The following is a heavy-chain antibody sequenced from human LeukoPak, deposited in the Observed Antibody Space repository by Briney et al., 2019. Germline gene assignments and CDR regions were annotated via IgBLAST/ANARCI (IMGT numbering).Heavy chain of an antibody. D-gene: IGHD2-2*01. CDR2: VSGSGGNI. CDR1: GFTFSSYT. J-gene: IGHJ4*02. V-gene: IGHV3-23*01. Sequence: QSGGSRRLSCAASGFTFSSYTMSWVRQAPGKGLEWVSGVSGSGGNIHYADSVKGRFTISRDNSKNTLYLQMNSLRAEDTAVYYCAASLPNIVVVPATKGPFGYWGQGALVTVSS. CDR3: AASLPNIVVVPATKGPFGY.